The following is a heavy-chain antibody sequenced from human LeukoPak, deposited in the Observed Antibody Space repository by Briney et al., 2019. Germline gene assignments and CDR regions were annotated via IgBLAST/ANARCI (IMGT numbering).Heavy chain of an antibody. Sequence: AGGSLRLSCAASGFTFSSYAMSWVRQAPGKGLEWVSAISGSGGSTDYADSVKGRFTFSRDNSKNMLHLQMNSLRAEDTAVYYCARGFNRGFDPWGQGTLVIVSS. V-gene: IGHV3-23*01. CDR1: GFTFSSYA. CDR2: ISGSGGST. CDR3: ARGFNRGFDP. D-gene: IGHD3-10*01. J-gene: IGHJ5*02.